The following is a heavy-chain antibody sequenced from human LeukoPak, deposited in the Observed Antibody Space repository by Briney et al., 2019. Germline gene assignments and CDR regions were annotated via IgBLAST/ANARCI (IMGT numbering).Heavy chain of an antibody. J-gene: IGHJ4*02. D-gene: IGHD4-17*01. CDR2: ISSSSSYI. CDR3: ARDRSGEGFDY. V-gene: IGHV3-21*01. CDR1: GFTFSSYS. Sequence: GSLRLSCAASGFTFSSYSMNWVRPAPGKGLEWVSSISSSSSYIYYADSVKGRFTISRDNAKNSLYLQMNSLRAEDTAVYYCARDRSGEGFDYWGQGTLVTVSS.